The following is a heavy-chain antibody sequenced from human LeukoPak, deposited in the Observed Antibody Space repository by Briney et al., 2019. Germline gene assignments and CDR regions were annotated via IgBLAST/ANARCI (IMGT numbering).Heavy chain of an antibody. Sequence: GGSLRLSCAASGFTFRNYAMSRVRQAPGKGLEWVSAISGRSGSIYYADSVKGRFTISRDNSRNTLYLQMNSLRVEDTAVYYCAKGSSWYDYYYMDVWGKGTTVTVSS. CDR2: ISGRSGSI. J-gene: IGHJ6*03. D-gene: IGHD6-13*01. CDR1: GFTFRNYA. V-gene: IGHV3-23*01. CDR3: AKGSSWYDYYYMDV.